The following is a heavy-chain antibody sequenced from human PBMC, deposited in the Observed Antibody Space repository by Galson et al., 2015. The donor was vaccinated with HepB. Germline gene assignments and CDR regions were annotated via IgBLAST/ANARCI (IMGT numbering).Heavy chain of an antibody. V-gene: IGHV7-4-1*02. CDR2: INTNTGNP. D-gene: IGHD3-10*01. CDR3: ARTPSCGSGSYYNVWFDP. Sequence: SVKVSCKASGYIFTNYAMNWVRQVPGQGLEWMGWINTNTGNPTYAQGLTGRFVFSLETSVSTAYLQISSLKAEDTAVYYCARTPSCGSGSYYNVWFDPWGQGTLVTVSS. J-gene: IGHJ5*02. CDR1: GYIFTNYA.